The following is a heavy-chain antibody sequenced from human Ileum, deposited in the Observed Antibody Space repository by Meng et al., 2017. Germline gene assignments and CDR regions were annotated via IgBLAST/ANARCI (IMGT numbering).Heavy chain of an antibody. CDR3: ARHFGSGYDAFDI. Sequence: GESLKISCTASGYSFTSYWIGWVRQMPGKGLEWMGIIYPGDSDTSYSRSFQCQVTISADNSISTAYLQWSSLKASDTAMYYCARHFGSGYDAFDIWGQGTMVTVSS. CDR2: IYPGDSDT. V-gene: IGHV5-51*01. J-gene: IGHJ3*02. CDR1: GYSFTSYW. D-gene: IGHD5-12*01.